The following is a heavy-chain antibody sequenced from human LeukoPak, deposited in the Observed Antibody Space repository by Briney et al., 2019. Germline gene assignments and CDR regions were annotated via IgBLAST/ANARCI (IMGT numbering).Heavy chain of an antibody. Sequence: PGGSLRLSCAASGFSLSSYAMSWIRQAPGKGLEWVSYISSSGSSIYYADSVKGRFTISRDNAKNSLYLQMNSLRAEDTAVYYCARRKYSYGYDAFDIWGQGTMVTVSS. D-gene: IGHD5-18*01. CDR2: ISSSGSSI. V-gene: IGHV3-11*04. J-gene: IGHJ3*02. CDR3: ARRKYSYGYDAFDI. CDR1: GFSLSSYA.